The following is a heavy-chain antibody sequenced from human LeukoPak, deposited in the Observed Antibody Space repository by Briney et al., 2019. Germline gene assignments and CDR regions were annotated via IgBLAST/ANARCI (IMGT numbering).Heavy chain of an antibody. CDR3: ARDEGFFPNRRGVRDWYFDL. CDR2: LYSTTGIA. J-gene: IGHJ2*01. CDR1: GGSIGSYY. D-gene: IGHD2-15*01. Sequence: SETLSLTCTVSGGSIGSYYWSWIRQTAGKGLEWIGRLYSTTGIANYNPSLKTRVTMSIDRSKNQLSLNLSSATAADTAVYYCARDEGFFPNRRGVRDWYFDLWGRGTLVTVSS. V-gene: IGHV4-4*07.